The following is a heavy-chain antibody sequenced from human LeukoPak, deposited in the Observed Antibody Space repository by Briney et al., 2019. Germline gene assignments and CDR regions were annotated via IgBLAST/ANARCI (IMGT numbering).Heavy chain of an antibody. CDR1: GFIFSDSA. CDR2: IRSKANDYAT. D-gene: IGHD3-10*01. V-gene: IGHV3-73*01. CDR3: TRLYDSALDY. Sequence: GGSLRLSCAASGFIFSDSAVHWVRQASGKGLEWVGRIRSKANDYATAYDASVRGRFTISRDDLKSTAYLQMNNLKTEDSAVYYCTRLYDSALDYWGQGTLVTVSS. J-gene: IGHJ4*02.